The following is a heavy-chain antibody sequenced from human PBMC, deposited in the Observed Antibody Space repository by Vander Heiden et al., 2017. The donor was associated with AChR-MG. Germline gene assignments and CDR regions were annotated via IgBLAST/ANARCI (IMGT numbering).Heavy chain of an antibody. Sequence: QLQLQASGPGLVTPSETPSLTCTVSGGSISSSRYYWGWIRQPPGKGLEWIGSIYYSGSTYYNPSLKSRVTISVDTSKNQFSLKLSSVTAADTAVYYCARPIQPTVTTWGYWGQGTLVTVSS. V-gene: IGHV4-39*01. D-gene: IGHD4-17*01. CDR2: IYYSGST. CDR1: GGSISSSRYY. CDR3: ARPIQPTVTTWGY. J-gene: IGHJ4*02.